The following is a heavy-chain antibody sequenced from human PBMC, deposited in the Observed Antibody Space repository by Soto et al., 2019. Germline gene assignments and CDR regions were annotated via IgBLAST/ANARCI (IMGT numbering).Heavy chain of an antibody. CDR3: ARDPMGRYYGSGSYYFDY. CDR2: ISYDGSNK. CDR1: GFTFSSYA. V-gene: IGHV3-30-3*01. D-gene: IGHD3-10*01. J-gene: IGHJ4*02. Sequence: QVPLVESGGGVVQPGRSLRLSCAASGFTFSSYAMHWVRQAPGKGLEWVAVISYDGSNKYYADSVKGRFTISRDNSKNTLYLQMNSLRAEDTAVHYCARDPMGRYYGSGSYYFDYWGQGTLVTVSS.